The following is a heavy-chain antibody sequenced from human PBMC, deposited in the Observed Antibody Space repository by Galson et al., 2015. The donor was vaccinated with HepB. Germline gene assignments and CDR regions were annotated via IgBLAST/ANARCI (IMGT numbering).Heavy chain of an antibody. Sequence: RHSCAVSGFTFSDYRMTWVRQAPEKGLEGISYISRSSIVIYYADFVKGRFTISRDNAKNLLYLQMNRLTDEDTAVCYCTRDFAEMATDYWGQGTMVTVSS. CDR2: ISRSSIVI. D-gene: IGHD5-24*01. J-gene: IGHJ4*02. CDR3: TRDFAEMATDY. V-gene: IGHV3-48*02. CDR1: GFTFSDYR.